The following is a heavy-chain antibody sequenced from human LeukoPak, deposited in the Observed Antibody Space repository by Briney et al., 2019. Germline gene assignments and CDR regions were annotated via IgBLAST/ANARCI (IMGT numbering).Heavy chain of an antibody. Sequence: ASVKVSCKASGYTFTSYDINWVRQATGQGPEWMGWMNPNSGNTGYAQKFQGRVTMTRNTSISTAYMELSSLRSEDTAVYYCARGRYYGSGSYLSLDYWGQGTLVTVSS. J-gene: IGHJ4*02. V-gene: IGHV1-8*01. CDR3: ARGRYYGSGSYLSLDY. D-gene: IGHD3-10*01. CDR1: GYTFTSYD. CDR2: MNPNSGNT.